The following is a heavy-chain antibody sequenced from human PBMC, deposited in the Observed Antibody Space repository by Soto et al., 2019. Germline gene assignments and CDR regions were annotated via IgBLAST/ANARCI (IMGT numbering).Heavy chain of an antibody. CDR3: ARAVHAEWPYGMDV. V-gene: IGHV3-13*01. CDR2: IGTAGDT. CDR1: GFTFSSYD. D-gene: IGHD1-1*01. J-gene: IGHJ6*02. Sequence: EVQLVESGGGLVQPGGSLRLSCAASGFTFSSYDMHWVRQATGKGLEWVSAIGTAGDTYYPGSVKGRFTISRENAKNSLYLQRNSLRAGDTAVYYCARAVHAEWPYGMDVWGQGTTVTVSS.